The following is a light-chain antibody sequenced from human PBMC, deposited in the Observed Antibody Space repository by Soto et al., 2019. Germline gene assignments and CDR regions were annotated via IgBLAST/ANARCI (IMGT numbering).Light chain of an antibody. J-gene: IGLJ2*01. V-gene: IGLV3-21*04. Sequence: SYELTQPPSVSVAPGKTARITCGGNNIGSKSVHWYQQKPCQAPVLVIYYDSDRPSGIPERLSGSNSGHTATLTISRVEAGDEDDYYCQVWDSSIDHPVVFGGGTKLTVL. CDR2: YDS. CDR1: NIGSKS. CDR3: QVWDSSIDHPVV.